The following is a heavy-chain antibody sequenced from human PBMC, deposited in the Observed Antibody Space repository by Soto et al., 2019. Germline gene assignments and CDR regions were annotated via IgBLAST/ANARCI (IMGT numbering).Heavy chain of an antibody. CDR2: IQSDGSSP. Sequence: EVQLVESGGGLVQPGGSLRLSCVASGFTFNYYWMHWVRQAPGKGLVWVSRIQSDGSSPDFVDSVKGRFTISRDNAKNTLYLQMNNLRAEDTAVYYCARGGDPDYWGQGTLVTVSS. V-gene: IGHV3-74*01. D-gene: IGHD2-21*02. CDR1: GFTFNYYW. J-gene: IGHJ4*02. CDR3: ARGGDPDY.